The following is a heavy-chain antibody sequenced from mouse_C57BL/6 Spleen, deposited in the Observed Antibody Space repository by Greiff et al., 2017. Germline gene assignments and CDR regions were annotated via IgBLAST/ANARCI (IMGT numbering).Heavy chain of an antibody. CDR1: GYTFTDYE. CDR2: IDPETGGT. D-gene: IGHD1-1*01. Sequence: QVQLKESGAELVRPGASVTLSCKASGYTFTDYEMHWVKQTPVHGLEWIGAIDPETGGTAYNQKFKGKAILTADKSSSTAYMELRSLTSEDSAVYYCTRNSLYYYGSSSYWYFDVWGTGTTVTVSS. J-gene: IGHJ1*03. CDR3: TRNSLYYYGSSSYWYFDV. V-gene: IGHV1-15*01.